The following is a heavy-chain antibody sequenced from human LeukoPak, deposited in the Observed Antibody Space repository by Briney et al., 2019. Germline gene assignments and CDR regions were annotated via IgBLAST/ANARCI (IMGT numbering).Heavy chain of an antibody. CDR1: GFTFSSYG. CDR2: ISGSGGST. J-gene: IGHJ4*02. CDR3: AKAANYYGSGSYGDY. Sequence: GGSLRLSCAASGFTFSSYGMSWVRQAPGKGLEWVSAISGSGGSTYYADSVKGRFTISRDNPNNTLYLQMNSLRAEDTAVYYCAKAANYYGSGSYGDYWGQGTLVTVSS. D-gene: IGHD3-10*01. V-gene: IGHV3-23*01.